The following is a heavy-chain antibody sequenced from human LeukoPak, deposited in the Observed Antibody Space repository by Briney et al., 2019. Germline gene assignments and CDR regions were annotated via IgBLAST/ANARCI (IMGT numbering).Heavy chain of an antibody. CDR1: GGSISSYY. CDR3: ARQGIAVAGRNYYYYYMDV. J-gene: IGHJ6*03. V-gene: IGHV4-59*08. Sequence: PSETLSLTCTVSGGSISSYYWSWIRQPPGKGLEWIGYIYYSGSTNYNPSLKSRVTISVDTSKNQFSLKLSSVTAADTAVYYCARQGIAVAGRNYYYYYMDVWGKGTTVTVSS. CDR2: IYYSGST. D-gene: IGHD6-19*01.